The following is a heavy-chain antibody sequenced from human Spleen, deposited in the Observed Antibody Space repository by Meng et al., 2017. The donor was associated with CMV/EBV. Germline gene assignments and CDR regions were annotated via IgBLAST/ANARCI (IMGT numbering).Heavy chain of an antibody. V-gene: IGHV2-5*01. D-gene: IGHD3-10*01. CDR2: IYWNDDK. J-gene: IGHJ4*02. Sequence: SGVGVGWIRQPPGKALEWLALIYWNDDKRYSPSLKSRLTITKDTSKNPVVLTMTNMAPVDTATYYCTHRPELLWFGELSDSDFFDYWGQGTLVTVSS. CDR3: THRPELLWFGELSDSDFFDY. CDR1: SGVG.